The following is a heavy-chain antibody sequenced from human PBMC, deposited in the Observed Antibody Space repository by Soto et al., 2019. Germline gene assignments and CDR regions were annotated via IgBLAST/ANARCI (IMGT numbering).Heavy chain of an antibody. D-gene: IGHD6-13*01. CDR2: INAGNGNT. J-gene: IGHJ5*02. Sequence: QVQLVQSGAEVKKPGASVKVSCKASGYTFTSYAMHWVRQAPGQRLEWMGWINAGNGNTNYSQQFQGRVTITRDTSASTAYMELSSLRSEDTAVYYCARDRRSGIAAAGTGWFDPWGQGTLVTVSS. CDR1: GYTFTSYA. V-gene: IGHV1-3*01. CDR3: ARDRRSGIAAAGTGWFDP.